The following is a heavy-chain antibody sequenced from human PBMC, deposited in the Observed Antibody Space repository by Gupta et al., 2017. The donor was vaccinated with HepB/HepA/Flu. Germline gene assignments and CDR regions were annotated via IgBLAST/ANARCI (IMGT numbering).Heavy chain of an antibody. D-gene: IGHD5-12*01. CDR1: GYIFTYYF. CDR3: ARSDQVAKYMYGLDV. Sequence: VHLVHPVCDATKPGSAVMVSCKAAGYIFTYYFLTRVRQAPGQGLEWMGWIYTDQTRYAQNLPGRVTITADTFTSTAYMELRILRSDDTAMYYCARSDQVAKYMYGLDVWGQGTVVTVSS. J-gene: IGHJ6*02. CDR2: IYTDQT. V-gene: IGHV1-18*01.